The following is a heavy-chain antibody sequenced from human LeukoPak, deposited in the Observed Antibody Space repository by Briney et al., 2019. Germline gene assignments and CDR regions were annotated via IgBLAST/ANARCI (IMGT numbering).Heavy chain of an antibody. CDR1: GFTFSDYY. V-gene: IGHV3-11*04. J-gene: IGHJ3*02. Sequence: GGSLRLSCAASGFTFSDYYMSWIRQAPGKGLEWVSYISSSGSTIYYADSVKGRFTISRDNAKNSLYLQMNSLRAEDTAVYYCARDPGPGLRYFDLDAFDIWGQGTMVTVSS. D-gene: IGHD3-9*01. CDR3: ARDPGPGLRYFDLDAFDI. CDR2: ISSSGSTI.